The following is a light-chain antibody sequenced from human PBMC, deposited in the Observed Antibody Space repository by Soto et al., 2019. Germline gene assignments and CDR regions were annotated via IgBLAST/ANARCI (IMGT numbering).Light chain of an antibody. CDR2: EAS. CDR3: HQRQRWPRT. J-gene: IGKJ1*01. CDR1: QTVGVR. Sequence: IVLTQSPSTLSANPGERATLSCRASQTVGVRLAWYQHKPGQAPRLLIYEASNRAAGVPGRFSGSGSGTDFTLTITRLEPEDFAFYYCHQRQRWPRTLGQGTKVDNK. V-gene: IGKV3-11*01.